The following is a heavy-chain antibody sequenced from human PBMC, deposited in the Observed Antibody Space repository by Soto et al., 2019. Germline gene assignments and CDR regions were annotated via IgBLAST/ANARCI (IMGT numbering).Heavy chain of an antibody. J-gene: IGHJ4*02. D-gene: IGHD6-19*01. CDR1: GFTFSSYA. CDR3: ASTVYSSGWRRAYYFDY. V-gene: IGHV3-30-3*01. Sequence: GSLRLSCAASGFTFSSYAMHWVRQAPGKGLEWVTVISYDGSNKYYTDAVKGRFTISRDNSKNTLYLQMNSLRVEDTAVYYCASTVYSSGWRRAYYFDYWGQGTLVTSP. CDR2: ISYDGSNK.